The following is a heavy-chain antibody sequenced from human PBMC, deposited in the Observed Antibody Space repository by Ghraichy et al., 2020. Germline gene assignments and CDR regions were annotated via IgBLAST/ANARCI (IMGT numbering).Heavy chain of an antibody. D-gene: IGHD6-19*01. CDR1: GFTFSGST. Sequence: GGSLRLSCAASGFTFSGSTMHWVRQASGKGLEWVGRIRSKANSYATAYAASVKGRFTISRDDSKNTAYLQMNSLKTEDTAVYYCTRHPLPVAGFDAFDIWGQGTMVTVSS. J-gene: IGHJ3*02. V-gene: IGHV3-73*01. CDR3: TRHPLPVAGFDAFDI. CDR2: IRSKANSYAT.